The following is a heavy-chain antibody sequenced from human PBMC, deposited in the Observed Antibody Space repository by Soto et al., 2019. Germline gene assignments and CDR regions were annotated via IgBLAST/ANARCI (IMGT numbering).Heavy chain of an antibody. Sequence: PSVKVSCKASGGTFSSYAISWVRQAPGQGLEWMGGIIPIFGTANYAQKFQGRVTITADESTSTAYMELSSLRSEDTAVYYCARDWYYYESSGYYYNWFDPWGQGTLVTVSS. D-gene: IGHD3-22*01. J-gene: IGHJ5*02. V-gene: IGHV1-69*13. CDR2: IIPIFGTA. CDR3: ARDWYYYESSGYYYNWFDP. CDR1: GGTFSSYA.